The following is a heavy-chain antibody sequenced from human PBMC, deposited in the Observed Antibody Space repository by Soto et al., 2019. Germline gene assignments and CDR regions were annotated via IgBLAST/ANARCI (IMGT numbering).Heavy chain of an antibody. J-gene: IGHJ5*02. CDR3: AKRAYTPYDRTSFDWFDP. V-gene: IGHV5-51*01. CDR2: IHPGDSDT. CDR1: GFIFADFW. Sequence: PGESLKISCKGSGFIFADFWIGWVRQMPGKGLEWVRIIHPGDSDTRYSPSLQGQVTISADKSVSTIYLQWNSLKASDTAMYYCAKRAYTPYDRTSFDWFDPWGQGTLVTVSS. D-gene: IGHD3-3*01.